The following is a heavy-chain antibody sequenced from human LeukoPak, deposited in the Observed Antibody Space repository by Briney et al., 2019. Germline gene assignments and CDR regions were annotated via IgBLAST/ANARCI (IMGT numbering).Heavy chain of an antibody. CDR3: ARDLTTFGGVIVRSARFDY. Sequence: ASVKVSCKASGGTFSSYAISWVRQAPGQGLEWMGWINPNSGGTNYAQKFQGRVTMTRDTSISTAYMELSRLRSDDTAVYYCARDLTTFGGVIVRSARFDYWGQGTLVTVSS. D-gene: IGHD3-16*02. V-gene: IGHV1-2*02. J-gene: IGHJ4*02. CDR1: GGTFSSYA. CDR2: INPNSGGT.